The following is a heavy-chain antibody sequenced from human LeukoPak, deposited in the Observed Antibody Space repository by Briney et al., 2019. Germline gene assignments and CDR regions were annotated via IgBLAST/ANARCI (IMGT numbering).Heavy chain of an antibody. CDR1: GGSIRSYL. J-gene: IGHJ6*03. Sequence: SETLSLTCTFSGGSIRSYLFIWIRHPPGKGRAWIDYIYNSRSTKYNHSLKNRVTLSVDTSTTQFSLKLSSVTAADTAVYYCARGNYYYMDVWGKGTTVTVSS. V-gene: IGHV4-59*01. CDR2: IYNSRST. CDR3: ARGNYYYMDV.